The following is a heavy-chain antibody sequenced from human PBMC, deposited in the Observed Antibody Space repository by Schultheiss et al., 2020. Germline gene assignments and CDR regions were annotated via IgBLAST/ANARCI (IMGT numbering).Heavy chain of an antibody. J-gene: IGHJ3*02. Sequence: GESLKISCAASGFTFSSYGMHWVRQAPGKGLEWVAVIWYDGSNKYYADSVKGRFTISRDNSKNTLYLQMNSLRAEDTAVYYCARGPEWLFPDAFDIWGQGTMVTVSS. CDR2: IWYDGSNK. V-gene: IGHV3-33*01. CDR3: ARGPEWLFPDAFDI. CDR1: GFTFSSYG. D-gene: IGHD3-3*01.